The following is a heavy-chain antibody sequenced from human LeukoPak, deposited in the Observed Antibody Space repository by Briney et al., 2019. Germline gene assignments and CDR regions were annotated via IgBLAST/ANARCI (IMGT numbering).Heavy chain of an antibody. D-gene: IGHD2-21*02. CDR1: GGTFSSYA. CDR3: ASCPSAVVTAILHGMDV. V-gene: IGHV1-69*04. J-gene: IGHJ6*02. Sequence: GASVKVSCKASGGTFSSYAISWVRQAPGQGLEWMGRIIPILGIANYAQKFQGRVTITADKSTSTAYMELSSLRSEDTAVYYCASCPSAVVTAILHGMDVWGQGTTVTVSS. CDR2: IIPILGIA.